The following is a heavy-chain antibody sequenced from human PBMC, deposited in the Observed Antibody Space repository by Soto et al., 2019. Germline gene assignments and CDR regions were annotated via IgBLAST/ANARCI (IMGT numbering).Heavy chain of an antibody. CDR2: ISYDGSNK. Sequence: GGSLRLSCAASGFTFSSYAMHWVRQAPGKGLEWVAVISYDGSNKYYADSVKGRFTISRDNSKNTLYLQMNSLRAEDTAVYYCARDFPPQYYYDSSGFFDCWGQGTLVTVSS. D-gene: IGHD3-22*01. V-gene: IGHV3-30-3*01. CDR1: GFTFSSYA. J-gene: IGHJ4*02. CDR3: ARDFPPQYYYDSSGFFDC.